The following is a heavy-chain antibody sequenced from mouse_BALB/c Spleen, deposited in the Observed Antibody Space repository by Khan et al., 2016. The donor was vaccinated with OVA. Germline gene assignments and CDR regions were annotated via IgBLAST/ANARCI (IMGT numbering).Heavy chain of an antibody. D-gene: IGHD1-1*01. Sequence: EVQLQQSGPELVKPGASVKMSCKASGYTFTSYVMHWVKQKPRQGLEWIGYISPNGDGSKYNEKLRGKATLNSDNTSSPAYLELSSLTSVDSAVYDCWWALFYDGSSYEGFAYWGQGTLVTVSA. J-gene: IGHJ3*01. CDR3: WWALFYDGSSYEGFAY. V-gene: IGHV1S136*01. CDR1: GYTFTSYV. CDR2: ISPNGDGS.